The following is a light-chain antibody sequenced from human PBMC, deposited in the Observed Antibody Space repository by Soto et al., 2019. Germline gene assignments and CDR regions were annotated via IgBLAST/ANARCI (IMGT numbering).Light chain of an antibody. Sequence: QSALTQPASVSGSPGQSITISCTGASSDVGSYNLVSWYQQHPGKAPKLMIYEVNKRPSGLSNRFSGSKSGNTASLTISGLQAEDEADYYCCSYAGSSTHVVFGGGTKVTVL. J-gene: IGLJ2*01. CDR3: CSYAGSSTHVV. CDR2: EVN. CDR1: SSDVGSYNL. V-gene: IGLV2-23*02.